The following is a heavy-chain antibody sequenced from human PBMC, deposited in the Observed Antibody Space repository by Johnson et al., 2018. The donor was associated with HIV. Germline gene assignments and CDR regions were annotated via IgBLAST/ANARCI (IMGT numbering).Heavy chain of an antibody. CDR3: AKDLQWGWWEAFDI. V-gene: IGHV3-23*03. Sequence: VQLVESGGGLVQPGRSLRLSCAASGFTFDDYAMHWVRQAPGKGLVWVSRINRDGSSTSYADSVKGRFTISRDNSKNTLYLQMNSLRAEDTAVYYCAKDLQWGWWEAFDIWGQGTMVTVSS. D-gene: IGHD2-15*01. J-gene: IGHJ3*02. CDR2: INRDGSST. CDR1: GFTFDDYA.